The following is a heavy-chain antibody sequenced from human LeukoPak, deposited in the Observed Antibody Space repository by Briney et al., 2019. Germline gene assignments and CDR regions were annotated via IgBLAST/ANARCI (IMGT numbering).Heavy chain of an antibody. J-gene: IGHJ3*02. D-gene: IGHD5-24*01. CDR2: INPGGDNT. V-gene: IGHV1-46*01. CDR3: ARIRDGYNDAYDI. Sequence: GASVKVSCKASGYTFTNYYIRWVRQAPGQGLEWMGLINPGGDNTDYAQNFQGRVTMTRVTSTSTVYVGLSSLRSEDTAVYYCARIRDGYNDAYDIWGQGTMVTVSS. CDR1: GYTFTNYY.